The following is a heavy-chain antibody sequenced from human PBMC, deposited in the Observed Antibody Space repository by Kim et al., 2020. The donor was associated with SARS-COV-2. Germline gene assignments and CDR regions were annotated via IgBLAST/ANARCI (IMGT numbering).Heavy chain of an antibody. J-gene: IGHJ6*02. D-gene: IGHD6-19*01. CDR3: ARGGDGSGWYYYYYGMDV. Sequence: KSRVTISVDTAKNQFSLKLSSVTAADTAVYYCARGGDGSGWYYYYYGMDVWGQGTTVTVSS. V-gene: IGHV4-34*01.